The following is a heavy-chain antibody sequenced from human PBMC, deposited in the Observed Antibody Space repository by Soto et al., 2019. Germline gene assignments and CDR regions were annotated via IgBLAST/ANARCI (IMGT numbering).Heavy chain of an antibody. D-gene: IGHD2-15*01. Sequence: EVQLVESGGGLVKPGGSLRLSCAASGFTFSSHSMNWVRQAPGKGLEWVSSISDNSAYIYYTGSVKGRFSTSRDNAKNSLYLQMDSLRAEDTAVYYCARDLRCGGGTCYGGWNYWGQGTLVTVSS. J-gene: IGHJ4*02. CDR3: ARDLRCGGGTCYGGWNY. CDR1: GFTFSSHS. CDR2: ISDNSAYI. V-gene: IGHV3-21*01.